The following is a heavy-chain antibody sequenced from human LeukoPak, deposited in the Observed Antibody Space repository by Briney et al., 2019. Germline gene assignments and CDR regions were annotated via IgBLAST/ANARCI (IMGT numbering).Heavy chain of an antibody. V-gene: IGHV3-23*01. CDR2: ISGSGGST. J-gene: IGHJ4*02. Sequence: GGSLRLSCAASGFTFSSYGMSWVRQAPGKGLEWVSAISGSGGSTYYADSVKGRFTISRDNSKNTLYLQMNSLRAEDTAVYYCAKDVGIAVAGRGILLDYWGQGTLVTVSS. D-gene: IGHD6-19*01. CDR1: GFTFSSYG. CDR3: AKDVGIAVAGRGILLDY.